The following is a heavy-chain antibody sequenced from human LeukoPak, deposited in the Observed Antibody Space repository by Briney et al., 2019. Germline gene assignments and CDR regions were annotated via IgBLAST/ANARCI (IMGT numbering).Heavy chain of an antibody. Sequence: GGSLRLSCAASGFTFSSYAMSWVRQAPGKGLEWASAISGSGGSTYYADSVKGRFTISRDNSKNTLYLQMNSLRAEDTAVYYCARVERSYYDFWRAFDIWGQGTMVTVSS. J-gene: IGHJ3*02. CDR3: ARVERSYYDFWRAFDI. D-gene: IGHD3-3*01. CDR1: GFTFSSYA. CDR2: ISGSGGST. V-gene: IGHV3-23*01.